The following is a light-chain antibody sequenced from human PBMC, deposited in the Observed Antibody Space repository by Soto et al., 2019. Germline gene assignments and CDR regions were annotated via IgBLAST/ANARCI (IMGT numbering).Light chain of an antibody. Sequence: DIQMTQSPSSLSASVGDRVTITCQASQNINIYLNWYQQSPGRAPKLLIYDASSLEKGVPSRFSGTGSGTHFTLTISSLQPEDIATYYCQPYDDLPFTFGPWTKVDIK. CDR3: QPYDDLPFT. CDR1: QNINIY. CDR2: DAS. J-gene: IGKJ3*01. V-gene: IGKV1-33*01.